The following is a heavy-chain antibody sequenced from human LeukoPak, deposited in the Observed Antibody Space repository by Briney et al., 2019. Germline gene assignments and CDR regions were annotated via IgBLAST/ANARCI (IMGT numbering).Heavy chain of an antibody. CDR1: GFSFTTSA. CDR3: AADLPYSNYGPLDF. J-gene: IGHJ4*02. V-gene: IGHV1-58*01. Sequence: SVKVSCKASGFSFTTSAVQWVRQARGQRLEWIGWIVVGSGNTNYAQKFQERVTITRDMSSSAAYLELSSLSSEDTAVYFCAADLPYSNYGPLDFWGQGTLVTVSS. CDR2: IVVGSGNT. D-gene: IGHD4-11*01.